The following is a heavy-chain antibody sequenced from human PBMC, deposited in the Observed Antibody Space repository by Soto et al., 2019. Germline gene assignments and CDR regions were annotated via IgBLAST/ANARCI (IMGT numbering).Heavy chain of an antibody. V-gene: IGHV4-34*01. Sequence: QVQLQQWGAGLLKPSETLSLTCAVYGGSFSGYYWSWIRQPPGKGLEWSGEINHSGSTNYNPSLNSRVTISVDTSKNQFSLKLSSVTAADTAVYFCARQLGSGYLEYWGQGTLVTVYS. J-gene: IGHJ4*02. CDR2: INHSGST. D-gene: IGHD3-22*01. CDR1: GGSFSGYY. CDR3: ARQLGSGYLEY.